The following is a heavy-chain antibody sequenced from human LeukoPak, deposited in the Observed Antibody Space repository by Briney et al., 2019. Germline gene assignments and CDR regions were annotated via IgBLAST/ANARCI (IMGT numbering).Heavy chain of an antibody. D-gene: IGHD5-24*01. V-gene: IGHV3-23*01. CDR2: IIGSGSST. J-gene: IGHJ6*02. CDR1: GFTFSSYA. Sequence: GGSLRLSCAASGFTFSSYAMSWVRQAPGKGLEWVSSIIGSGSSTYYADSVKGRFTVSRDNSENTLYLQMNSLRAEDTAVYYCARWAMDCGMDVWGQGTTVTVSS. CDR3: ARWAMDCGMDV.